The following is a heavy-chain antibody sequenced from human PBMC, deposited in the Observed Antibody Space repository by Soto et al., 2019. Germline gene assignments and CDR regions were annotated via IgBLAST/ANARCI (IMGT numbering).Heavy chain of an antibody. J-gene: IGHJ6*02. V-gene: IGHV3-7*03. CDR1: GFTFSSYW. D-gene: IGHD3-10*01. CDR2: IKQDGSEK. Sequence: GGSLRFSCAASGFTFSSYWMSWVRQAPGKGLEWVANIKQDGSEKYYVDSVKGRFTISRDNSKNTLYLQMNSLRAEDTAVYYCAKRDMVRGVIISSKYYYYYGMDVWGQGTTVTVSS. CDR3: AKRDMVRGVIISSKYYYYYGMDV.